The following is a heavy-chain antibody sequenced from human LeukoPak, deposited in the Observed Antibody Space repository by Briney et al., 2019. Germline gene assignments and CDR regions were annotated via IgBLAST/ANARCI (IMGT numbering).Heavy chain of an antibody. V-gene: IGHV3-23*01. J-gene: IGHJ6*03. CDR3: TRGPSRSSGYYYYYYMDV. D-gene: IGHD6-6*01. Sequence: GGSLRLSCAASGFTFSSYAMTWVRQAPGKGLEWVSAISGSADSTYYADSVKGRFTISRDNSKNTLYLQMNSLRAEDTSVYYCTRGPSRSSGYYYYYYMDVWGKGATVTVSS. CDR1: GFTFSSYA. CDR2: ISGSADST.